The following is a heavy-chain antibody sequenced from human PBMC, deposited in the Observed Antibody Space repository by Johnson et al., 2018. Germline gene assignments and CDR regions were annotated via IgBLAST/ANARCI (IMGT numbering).Heavy chain of an antibody. CDR2: ISYDGSNK. CDR3: AKVGGSGGGYGMDV. V-gene: IGHV3-30*18. CDR1: GFTFSSYG. J-gene: IGHJ6*02. D-gene: IGHD2-15*01. Sequence: QVQLVQSGGGVVQPGRSLRLSCSASGFTFSSYGMHWVRQAPGKGLEWVAVISYDGSNKYYADSMKGRFTISRDNSKNTLYLQMNSLRAEDTAVYYCAKVGGSGGGYGMDVWGQGTTVTVSS.